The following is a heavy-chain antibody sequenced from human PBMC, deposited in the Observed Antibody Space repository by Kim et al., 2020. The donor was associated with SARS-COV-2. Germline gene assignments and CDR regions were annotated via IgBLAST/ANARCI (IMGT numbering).Heavy chain of an antibody. J-gene: IGHJ4*02. CDR1: GFTFSSYG. V-gene: IGHV3-30*18. CDR3: AKRATYYDFWSGYEFDY. CDR2: ISYDGSNK. D-gene: IGHD3-3*01. Sequence: GGSLRLSCAASGFTFSSYGMHWVRQAPGKGLEWVAVISYDGSNKYYADSVKGRFTISRDNSKNTLYLQMNSLRAEDTAVYYCAKRATYYDFWSGYEFDYWGQGTLVTVSS.